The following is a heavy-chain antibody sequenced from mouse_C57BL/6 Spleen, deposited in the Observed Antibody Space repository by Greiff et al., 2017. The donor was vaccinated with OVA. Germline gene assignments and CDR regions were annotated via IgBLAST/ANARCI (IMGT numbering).Heavy chain of an antibody. J-gene: IGHJ3*01. D-gene: IGHD4-1*02. CDR3: ARGTTVTGACFAY. Sequence: VQLQQPGTELVKPGASVKLSCKASGYTFTSYWMHWVKQRPGQGLEWIGNINPSNGGTNYNEKFKSKATLTVDKSSSTAYMQLSSLTSEASAVYYYARGTTVTGACFAYWGQGTLVTVSS. V-gene: IGHV1-53*01. CDR2: INPSNGGT. CDR1: GYTFTSYW.